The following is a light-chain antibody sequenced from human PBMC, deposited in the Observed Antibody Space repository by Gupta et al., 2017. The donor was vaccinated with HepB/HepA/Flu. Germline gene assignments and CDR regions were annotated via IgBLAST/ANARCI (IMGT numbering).Light chain of an antibody. Sequence: DIQMTQSPSSLSASVGDRVTITCQASQDISYSLNWYQQKPGKAPDLLIYDASSLEIGVPSRFNGSGSGTNFTFIISSLQPEDFATYYCQQEDNLPSTFGQGTKMEIK. CDR3: QQEDNLPST. CDR1: QDISYS. J-gene: IGKJ2*02. CDR2: DAS. V-gene: IGKV1-33*01.